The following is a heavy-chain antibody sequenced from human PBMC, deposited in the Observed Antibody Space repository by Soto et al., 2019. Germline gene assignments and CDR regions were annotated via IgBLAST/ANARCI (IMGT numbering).Heavy chain of an antibody. CDR3: AKEADISGYNPEY. D-gene: IGHD3-22*01. J-gene: IGHJ4*02. V-gene: IGHV3-23*01. Sequence: GSLRLSCAASGFTFSSYAMTWVRQAPGKGLEWVSGISGSGVSTYYADSVKGRSTIARDNSKNTLYLQVNSLRAEDTAVYYCAKEADISGYNPEYRGQGTQVTVSS. CDR2: ISGSGVST. CDR1: GFTFSSYA.